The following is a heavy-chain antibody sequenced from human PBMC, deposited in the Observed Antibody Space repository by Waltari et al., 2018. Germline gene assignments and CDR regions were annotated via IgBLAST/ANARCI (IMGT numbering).Heavy chain of an antibody. V-gene: IGHV3-7*01. CDR3: TRGGRDSSWYWRD. CDR1: GFSFSNYW. D-gene: IGHD6-13*01. Sequence: EVQLVESGGGLAQLGGSLRLSCAASGFSFSNYWMTWVRQASGKGPEWVANIKQDGSEKYYMDSVKGRFTISRDNAKNSLYLQMNNLRVEDTAVYYCTRGGRDSSWYWRDWGQGTLVTGSS. CDR2: IKQDGSEK. J-gene: IGHJ4*02.